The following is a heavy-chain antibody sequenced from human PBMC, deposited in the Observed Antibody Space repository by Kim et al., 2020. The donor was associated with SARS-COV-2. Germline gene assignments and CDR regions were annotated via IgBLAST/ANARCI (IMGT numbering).Heavy chain of an antibody. CDR2: INPSGGST. D-gene: IGHD4-17*01. CDR3: ARDRSTTANIFDY. Sequence: ASVKVSCKASGYTLTSYNIHWVRQAPGQGLEWMGIINPSGGSTSYAQRFQDRVTMTRDTSTSTVYLELSSLRSEDTAVYYCARDRSTTANIFDYWGQGTLVTVSS. V-gene: IGHV1-46*01. CDR1: GYTLTSYN. J-gene: IGHJ4*02.